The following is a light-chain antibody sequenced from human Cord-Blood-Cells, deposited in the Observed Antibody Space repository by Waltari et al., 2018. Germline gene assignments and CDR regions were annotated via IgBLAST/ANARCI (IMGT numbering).Light chain of an antibody. J-gene: IGLJ1*01. Sequence: QSALTQPASVSGSPGQSLPISCTGTSSDVGGYNYVSWYQQHPGKAPKLMIYEVSNRPSGVSNRFSGSKSGNTASLTISGLQAEDEADYYCSSYTSSSTLVFGTGTKVTVL. V-gene: IGLV2-14*01. CDR1: SSDVGGYNY. CDR3: SSYTSSSTLV. CDR2: EVS.